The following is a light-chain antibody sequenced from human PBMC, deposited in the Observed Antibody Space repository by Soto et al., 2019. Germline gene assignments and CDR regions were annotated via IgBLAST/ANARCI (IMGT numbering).Light chain of an antibody. J-gene: IGKJ4*01. CDR2: IAS. CDR3: QQTSSFPLS. Sequence: IQMSQSPSSLSASVGDRVSITCRASQTVNNNYVNWYQQKPGEAPKLLIYIASGLQSGVPSRFNGSGSGTDFTLHINSLQPDEVAPYFCQQTSSFPLSFGGGTMVEIK. V-gene: IGKV1-39*01. CDR1: QTVNNNY.